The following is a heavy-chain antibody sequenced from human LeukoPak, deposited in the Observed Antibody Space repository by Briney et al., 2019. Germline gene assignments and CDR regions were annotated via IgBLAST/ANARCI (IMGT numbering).Heavy chain of an antibody. CDR3: ARLHYDILTGYYSDALDI. V-gene: IGHV4-38-2*02. CDR1: GYSISNGYY. Sequence: SETLSLTCTVSGYSISNGYYWGWIRQPPGKGLEWIGSIYHTGSTYYNPSLKSRVTISVDTSKNQFSLKLSSVTAADTAVYYCARLHYDILTGYYSDALDIWGQGTMVTVSS. J-gene: IGHJ3*02. D-gene: IGHD3-9*01. CDR2: IYHTGST.